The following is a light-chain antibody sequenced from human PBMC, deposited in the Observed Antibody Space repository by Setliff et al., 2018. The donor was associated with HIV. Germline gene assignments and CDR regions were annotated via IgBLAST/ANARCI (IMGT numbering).Light chain of an antibody. CDR3: SSYTTSITLV. V-gene: IGLV2-18*02. J-gene: IGLJ1*01. Sequence: QSALTQPSYVSGAPGQSVTISCTGSTSDIGHYNRVSWYQQPPGAAPKLIMYEVSHRPSGVPDRFSGSKSGSTASLTISGLQPEDEADYYCSSYTTSITLVFGTGTKGTV. CDR2: EVS. CDR1: TSDIGHYNR.